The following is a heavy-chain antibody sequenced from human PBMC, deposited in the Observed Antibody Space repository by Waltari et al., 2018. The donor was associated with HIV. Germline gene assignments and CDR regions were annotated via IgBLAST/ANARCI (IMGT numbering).Heavy chain of an antibody. CDR3: ARAREGYFDY. V-gene: IGHV3-53*01. CDR2: IYSGGST. J-gene: IGHJ4*02. D-gene: IGHD1-26*01. CDR1: AFTVRCTY. Sequence: EVQLLESGGGLIHPGGSLSLSCAASAFTVRCTYMCWVRQAPGKGLEWVSVIYSGGSTYYADSVKGRFTISRDNSKNTLYLQMNSLRAEDTAVYYCARAREGYFDYWGQGTLVTVSS.